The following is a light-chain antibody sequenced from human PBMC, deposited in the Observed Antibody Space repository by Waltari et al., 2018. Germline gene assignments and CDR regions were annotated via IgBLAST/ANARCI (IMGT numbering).Light chain of an antibody. V-gene: IGLV7-43*01. Sequence: QTVVNQEPSLTVSPGGTIPLTCAPSTGAVNSGHYPNWFQPKPGPAPRALIYSTSNKPSWTPARFSGSLLGGKAALTLSGVRPEDEAEYYCLLYYGGLWVFGGGTKLTVL. CDR2: STS. CDR1: TGAVNSGHY. J-gene: IGLJ3*02. CDR3: LLYYGGLWV.